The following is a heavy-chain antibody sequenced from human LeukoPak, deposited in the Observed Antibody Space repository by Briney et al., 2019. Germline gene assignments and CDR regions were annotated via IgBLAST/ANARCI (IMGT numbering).Heavy chain of an antibody. CDR2: ISYDGSNK. J-gene: IGHJ3*02. CDR1: GFTFSSYA. D-gene: IGHD6-19*01. CDR3: ARDDESEQWLVPGGRGAFVI. V-gene: IGHV3-30*04. Sequence: PGGSLRLSCAASGFTFSSYAMHWVRQAPGKGLEWVAVISYDGSNKYYADSVKGRFTISRDNSKNTLYLQMNSLRAEDTAVYYCARDDESEQWLVPGGRGAFVIWGQGTMVTVSS.